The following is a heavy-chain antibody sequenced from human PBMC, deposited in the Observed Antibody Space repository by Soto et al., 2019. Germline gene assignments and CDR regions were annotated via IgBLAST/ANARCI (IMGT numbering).Heavy chain of an antibody. V-gene: IGHV1-8*01. CDR3: AKSLRGLRGVRYYYGMDV. D-gene: IGHD3-10*01. Sequence: QVQLVQSGAEVKKPGASVKVSCKASGYTFTSYDINWVRQATGQGLEWMGWMNPNSGNTGYAQKFPGRVNMTRNTSISTAYMELGSLRSEDTAVYYCAKSLRGLRGVRYYYGMDVWGQGTTVTVSS. J-gene: IGHJ6*02. CDR1: GYTFTSYD. CDR2: MNPNSGNT.